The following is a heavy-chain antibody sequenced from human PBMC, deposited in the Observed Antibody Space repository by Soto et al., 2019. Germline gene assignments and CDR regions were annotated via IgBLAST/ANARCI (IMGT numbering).Heavy chain of an antibody. CDR3: TSIAAAGTANNNWFDP. CDR1: GFTFTTAG. V-gene: IGHV3-15*07. J-gene: IGHJ5*02. D-gene: IGHD6-13*01. CDR2: IKSKTDGGTP. Sequence: GGPMRVSCAAAGFTFTTAGINWVRRDPGKGLEWVGRIKSKTDGGTPDFAASVKGRFTISRDDSKNTAYLQMNSLKTEDTAVYYCTSIAAAGTANNNWFDPWGQGTLVTVSS.